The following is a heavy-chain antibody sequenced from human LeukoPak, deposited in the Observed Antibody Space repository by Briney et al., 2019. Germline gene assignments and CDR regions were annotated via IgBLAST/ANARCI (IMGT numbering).Heavy chain of an antibody. J-gene: IGHJ4*02. CDR1: GGSISGYF. CDR3: ARGSFNSAWY. Sequence: SETLSLTCTVSGGSISGYFYNWIRQPPGKRLEWIGYVYDDGGANYNPSLKSRVTISVDTSKNQFSLKVTSVTAADTAIYYCARGSFNSAWYWGQGVLVTVSP. D-gene: IGHD6-19*01. V-gene: IGHV4-59*01. CDR2: VYDDGGA.